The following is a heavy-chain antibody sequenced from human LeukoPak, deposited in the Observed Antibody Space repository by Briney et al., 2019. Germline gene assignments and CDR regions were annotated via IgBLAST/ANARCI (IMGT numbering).Heavy chain of an antibody. CDR1: GFTFSSYS. CDR3: AKDTGGKLDY. D-gene: IGHD4-23*01. Sequence: PGGSLRLSCAASGFTFSSYSMNWVRQAPGKGLEWVSSISWNSGSIGYADSVKGRFTISRDNAKNSLYLQMNSLRAEDMALYYCAKDTGGKLDYWGQGTLVTVSS. J-gene: IGHJ4*02. V-gene: IGHV3-9*03. CDR2: ISWNSGSI.